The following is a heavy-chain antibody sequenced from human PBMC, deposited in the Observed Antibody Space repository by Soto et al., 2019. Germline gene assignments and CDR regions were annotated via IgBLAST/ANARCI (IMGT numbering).Heavy chain of an antibody. Sequence: SETLSLTCTVSGGSISSYYWSWIRQPPGKGLEWIGYIYYSGSTNYNPSLKGRVTISVDTSKNQFSLKLSSVTAADTAVYYCAREGSYGSGSYYPWGQGTLVTVSS. J-gene: IGHJ5*02. V-gene: IGHV4-59*01. CDR3: AREGSYGSGSYYP. CDR1: GGSISSYY. CDR2: IYYSGST. D-gene: IGHD3-10*01.